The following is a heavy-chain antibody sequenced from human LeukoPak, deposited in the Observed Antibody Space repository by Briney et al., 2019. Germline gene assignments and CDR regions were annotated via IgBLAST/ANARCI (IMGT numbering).Heavy chain of an antibody. D-gene: IGHD3-22*01. CDR2: INAGNGNT. J-gene: IGHJ1*01. Sequence: ASVKVSCKASGYTFTSYAMHWVRQAPGQRLEWMGWINAGNGNTKYSQKFQGRVTITRDTSASTAYMELSSLRSEDTAVYYCARHPYSSGYRVEYFQHWGQGTLVTVSS. CDR1: GYTFTSYA. V-gene: IGHV1-3*01. CDR3: ARHPYSSGYRVEYFQH.